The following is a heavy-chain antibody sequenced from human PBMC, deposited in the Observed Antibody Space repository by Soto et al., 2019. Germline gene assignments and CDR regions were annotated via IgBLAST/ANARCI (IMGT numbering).Heavy chain of an antibody. J-gene: IGHJ6*02. Sequence: ASVKVSCKASGCTFSSYTISWVRQAPGQGLEWMGRIIPILGIANYAQKFQGRVTITADKSTSTAYMELSSLRSEDTAVYYCAREQYSGYDYYYYSMDVWGQGTTVTVSS. CDR2: IIPILGIA. CDR1: GCTFSSYT. CDR3: AREQYSGYDYYYYSMDV. V-gene: IGHV1-69*04. D-gene: IGHD5-12*01.